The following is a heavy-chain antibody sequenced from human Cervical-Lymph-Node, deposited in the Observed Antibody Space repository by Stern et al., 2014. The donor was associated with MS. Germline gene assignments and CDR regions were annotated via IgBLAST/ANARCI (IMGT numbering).Heavy chain of an antibody. CDR2: ISAYNGTT. CDR1: GHTFTSDG. CDR3: ARGLLGSENAFDI. Sequence: LVVSRAAVKKPGASVKASCKVSGHTFTSDGISWGRKSRGQGLEWMGCISAYNGTTNNAHKLQGRVTMSTDTSTSTAYMELRSMRSDDTAVYYCARGLLGSENAFDIWGQGTMVTVSS. V-gene: IGHV1-18*01. D-gene: IGHD2-15*01. J-gene: IGHJ3*02.